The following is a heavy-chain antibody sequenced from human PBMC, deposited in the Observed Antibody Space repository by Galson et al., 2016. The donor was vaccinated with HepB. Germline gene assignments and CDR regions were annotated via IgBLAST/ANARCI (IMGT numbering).Heavy chain of an antibody. CDR2: INAGNGNT. CDR3: ARAGTLRSGYWYYFDY. CDR1: GYTFTSYA. J-gene: IGHJ4*02. V-gene: IGHV1-3*01. Sequence: SVKVSCKASGYTFTSYAMHWVRQAPGQRLEWVGWINAGNGNTKNSQKFQGRVTITRDTSASTAYMELSSLRSEDTAVYYCARAGTLRSGYWYYFDYWGQGTLVTVSS. D-gene: IGHD3-3*01.